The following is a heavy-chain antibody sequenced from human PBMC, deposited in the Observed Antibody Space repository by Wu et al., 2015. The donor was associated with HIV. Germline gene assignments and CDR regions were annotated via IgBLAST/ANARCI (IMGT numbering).Heavy chain of an antibody. CDR2: IYYSGST. D-gene: IGHD2-15*01. J-gene: IGHJ5*02. CDR3: ARGSYCSGGSCFPASRWFDP. Sequence: QVQLQESGPGLVKPSETLSLTCTVSGGSISSHYWSWIRQPPGKGLEWIGYIYYSGSTNYNPSLKSRVTISVDTSKNQFSLKLSSVTAADTAVYYCARGSYCSGGSCFPASRWFDPWGQGALVTVSS. CDR1: GGSISSHY. V-gene: IGHV4-59*11.